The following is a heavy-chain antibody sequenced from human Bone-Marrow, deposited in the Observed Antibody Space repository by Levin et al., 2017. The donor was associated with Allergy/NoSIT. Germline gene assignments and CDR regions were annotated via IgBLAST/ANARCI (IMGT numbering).Heavy chain of an antibody. CDR1: GGSFSGYY. CDR2: INHSGST. CDR3: AVLGPPGYYGDFDY. V-gene: IGHV4-34*01. Sequence: PGGSLRLSCAVYGGSFSGYYWSWIRQPPGKGLEWIGEINHSGSTNYNPSLKSRVTISVDTSKNQFSLKLSSVTAADTAVYYCAVLGPPGYYGDFDYWGQGTLVTVSS. J-gene: IGHJ4*02. D-gene: IGHD4-17*01.